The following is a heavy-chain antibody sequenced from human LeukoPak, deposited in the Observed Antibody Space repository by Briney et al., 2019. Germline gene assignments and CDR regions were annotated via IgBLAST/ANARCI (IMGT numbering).Heavy chain of an antibody. CDR3: ARDHDSSGYYTNFDY. V-gene: IGHV3-15*01. CDR2: IKGKVDGGTT. D-gene: IGHD3-22*01. CDR1: GLPFTNAW. Sequence: GGSLRLSCSASGLPFTNAWMSWVRQAPGKGLEWIGRIKGKVDGGTTDHAAPVKGRFTISRDDSRNTLYLQMNSLRAEDTAVYYCARDHDSSGYYTNFDYWGQGTLVTVSS. J-gene: IGHJ4*02.